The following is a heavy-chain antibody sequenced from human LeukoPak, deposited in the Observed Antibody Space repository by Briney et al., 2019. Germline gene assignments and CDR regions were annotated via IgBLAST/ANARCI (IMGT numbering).Heavy chain of an antibody. Sequence: GASVTVSFTASGYTFTSYGISWVRQAPGQGLEWMGWISAYNGNTNYAQKLQGRVTMTTDTSTSTAYMELRSLRSDDTAVYYCARDRYYDSSGYKYWGQGTLVTVSS. CDR3: ARDRYYDSSGYKY. J-gene: IGHJ4*02. D-gene: IGHD3-22*01. CDR1: GYTFTSYG. V-gene: IGHV1-18*01. CDR2: ISAYNGNT.